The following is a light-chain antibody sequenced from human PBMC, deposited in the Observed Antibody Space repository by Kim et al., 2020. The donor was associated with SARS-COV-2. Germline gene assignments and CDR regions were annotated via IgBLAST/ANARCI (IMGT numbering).Light chain of an antibody. J-gene: IGKJ4*01. CDR1: QSINNY. Sequence: VGDTVTITCRASQSINNYLDWYQQRPGKAPKSLIYAASSLQSGVPSRFSGSGSGTDFALTIGSLQAEDFATYHCQQNDSFPLTFGGGTRVDIK. CDR2: AAS. V-gene: IGKV1-16*01. CDR3: QQNDSFPLT.